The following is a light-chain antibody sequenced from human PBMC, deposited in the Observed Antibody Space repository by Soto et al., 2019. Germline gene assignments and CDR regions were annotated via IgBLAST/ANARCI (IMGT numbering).Light chain of an antibody. J-gene: IGLJ2*01. CDR1: SSDVGGYNY. CDR3: CSYAGSYPVV. V-gene: IGLV2-11*01. CDR2: DVS. Sequence: QSVLTQPRSVSGSPGQSVTISCTGTSSDVGGYNYVSWYQQHPGKAPKLMIYDVSKRPSGVPDRFSGSKSGNTASLTISGLQAEDEADYYCCSYAGSYPVVFGGGTKHRP.